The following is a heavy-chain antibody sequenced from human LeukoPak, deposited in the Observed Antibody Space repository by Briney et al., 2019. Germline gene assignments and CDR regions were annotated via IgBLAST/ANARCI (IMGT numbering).Heavy chain of an antibody. D-gene: IGHD3-10*01. CDR2: IWYDGSNK. CDR3: AKGSGSGSYWGVYFDY. J-gene: IGHJ4*02. V-gene: IGHV3-33*06. Sequence: GGSLRLSCAASGFTFSSYGMHWVRQAPGKGLEWVAVIWYDGSNKYYADSVKGRFTISRDNSKNTLYLQMNSLRAEDTAVYYCAKGSGSGSYWGVYFDYWGQGTLVTVSS. CDR1: GFTFSSYG.